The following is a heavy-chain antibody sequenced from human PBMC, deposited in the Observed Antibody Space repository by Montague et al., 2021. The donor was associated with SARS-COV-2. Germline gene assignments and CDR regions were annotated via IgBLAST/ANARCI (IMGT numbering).Heavy chain of an antibody. J-gene: IGHJ3*02. CDR1: GGSISNYY. D-gene: IGHD2-2*01. V-gene: IGHV4-59*01. CDR2: VYYGGRN. CDR3: ARDGCIPGGIDVFDR. Sequence: SETLSLTCTVSGGSISNYYWSWIRQPPGKGLEWIGYVYYGGRNVYNPSPKSRVTISLDIPKNQFYLNLSSASGADTAGYFCARDGCIPGGIDVFDRWGPGTLVTVSS.